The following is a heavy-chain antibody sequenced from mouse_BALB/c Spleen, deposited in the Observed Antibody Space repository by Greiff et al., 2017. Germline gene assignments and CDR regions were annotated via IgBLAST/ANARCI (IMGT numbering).Heavy chain of an antibody. CDR3: AREHYYAIDY. Sequence: EVMLVESGGGLVKPGGSLKLSCAASGFTFSSYAMSWVRQTPEKRLEWVASISSGGSTYYPDSVKGRFTISRDNARNILYLQMSSLRSEDTAMYYCAREHYYAIDYWGQGTSVTVSS. CDR1: GFTFSSYA. V-gene: IGHV5-6-5*01. CDR2: ISSGGST. J-gene: IGHJ4*01.